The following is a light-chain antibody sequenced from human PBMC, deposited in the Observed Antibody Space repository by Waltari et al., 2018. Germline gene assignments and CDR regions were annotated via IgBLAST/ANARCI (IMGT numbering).Light chain of an antibody. J-gene: IGLJ3*02. Sequence: QSALTQPPSAYGSPGQSVTISSTGTSSDVGGSNYVSWYQQHPAKAPKLMISEVSKRPSGVPDRFSGSKSGNTASLTGSGLQAEDEADYYCSSYAGSTTRVFGGGTKLTVL. CDR1: SSDVGGSNY. CDR3: SSYAGSTTRV. CDR2: EVS. V-gene: IGLV2-8*01.